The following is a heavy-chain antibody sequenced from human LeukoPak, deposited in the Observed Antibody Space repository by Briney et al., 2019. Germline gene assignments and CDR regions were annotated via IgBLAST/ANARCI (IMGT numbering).Heavy chain of an antibody. CDR2: INPNSGGT. Sequence: GASMKVSCKASGYTFTGYYMHWVRQAPGQGLEWMGWINPNSGGTNYALKFQGRVTMTRDTSISTAYMELSRLRSDDTAVYYCARDYYYGSGSYFSPRTPFDPWGQGTLVTVSS. CDR1: GYTFTGYY. J-gene: IGHJ5*02. D-gene: IGHD3-10*01. CDR3: ARDYYYGSGSYFSPRTPFDP. V-gene: IGHV1-2*02.